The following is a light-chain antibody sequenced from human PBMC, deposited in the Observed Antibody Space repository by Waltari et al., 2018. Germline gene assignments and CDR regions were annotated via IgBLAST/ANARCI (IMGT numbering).Light chain of an antibody. CDR3: QQRSNWPPEIT. Sequence: EIVLTQSPATLSLSPGERATLSCRASQSVSSYLAWYQQKPGPAPRPLLYDASNRATGIPARFSGSGSGTDFTLTISSLEPEDFAVYYCQQRSNWPPEITFGQGTRLEIK. CDR2: DAS. CDR1: QSVSSY. V-gene: IGKV3-11*01. J-gene: IGKJ5*01.